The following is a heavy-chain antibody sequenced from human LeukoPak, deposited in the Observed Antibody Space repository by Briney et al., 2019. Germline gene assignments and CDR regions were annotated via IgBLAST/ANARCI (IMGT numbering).Heavy chain of an antibody. V-gene: IGHV1-18*01. Sequence: ASVNVSCTASGYTFTIYGISWVRQAPGQGLEWMGWISAYNGNTNYSRKHQGRVTMTTDTSTSTAYMELRSLRSDDTAVYYCARDYDILTRYYTNWFDPWGQGTLVTVSS. D-gene: IGHD3-9*01. J-gene: IGHJ5*02. CDR2: ISAYNGNT. CDR3: ARDYDILTRYYTNWFDP. CDR1: GYTFTIYG.